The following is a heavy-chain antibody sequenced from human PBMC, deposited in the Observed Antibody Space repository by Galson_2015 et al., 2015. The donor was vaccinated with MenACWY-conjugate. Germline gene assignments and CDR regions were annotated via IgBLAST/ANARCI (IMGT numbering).Heavy chain of an antibody. CDR1: GFLFSTYA. CDR2: ISSSSGATT. CDR3: ANMAVLTTSAFDN. V-gene: IGHV3-23*01. J-gene: IGHJ4*02. Sequence: SLRLSCAASGFLFSTYAMTWVRQAPGKGLEWVSAISSSSGATTYYADAVKGRFTISRDNSRNTLFLQMDKLSAEDTAVYYCANMAVLTTSAFDNWGQGTLVTVSS. D-gene: IGHD1-1*01.